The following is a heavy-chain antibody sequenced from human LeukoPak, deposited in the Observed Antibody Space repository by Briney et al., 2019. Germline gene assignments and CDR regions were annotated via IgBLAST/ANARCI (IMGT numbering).Heavy chain of an antibody. D-gene: IGHD3-10*01. CDR2: ISAYNGNT. CDR3: ATLEFNYYGSGSRLGGY. CDR1: GYTFTSSG. J-gene: IGHJ4*02. Sequence: ASVKVSCKASGYTFTSSGISWVRQAPGQGLEWMGWISAYNGNTNYAQKFQGRVTMTTDTSTSTAYMELRSLRSDDTAVYYCATLEFNYYGSGSRLGGYWGQGTLVTVSS. V-gene: IGHV1-18*01.